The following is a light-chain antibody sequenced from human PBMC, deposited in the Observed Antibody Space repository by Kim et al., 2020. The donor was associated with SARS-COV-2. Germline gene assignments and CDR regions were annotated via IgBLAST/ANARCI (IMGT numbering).Light chain of an antibody. CDR2: QDS. J-gene: IGLJ2*01. CDR3: QAWDSSPYVV. CDR1: KLGDKY. Sequence: SPGQTASIPCSGDKLGDKYACWYQQKPGQSPVLVIYQDSKRPSGIPARFSGANSGNTATLTISGTQAMDEADYYCQAWDSSPYVVFGGGTQLTVL. V-gene: IGLV3-1*01.